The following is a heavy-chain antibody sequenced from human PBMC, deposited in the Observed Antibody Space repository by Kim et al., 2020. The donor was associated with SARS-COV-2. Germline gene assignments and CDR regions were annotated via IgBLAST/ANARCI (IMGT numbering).Heavy chain of an antibody. Sequence: PGGSLRLSCAASGFTFSAYSMNWVRQAPGKGLEWVSYISSSSGTIYDADSVRGRFTISRDNAKKSLFLQMNSLRDEDTAVYYCAGESVEATYYGTGSYHYNYYGMDVWGQGTTVTVS. CDR2: ISSSSGTI. CDR1: GFTFSAYS. V-gene: IGHV3-48*02. CDR3: AGESVEATYYGTGSYHYNYYGMDV. J-gene: IGHJ6*02. D-gene: IGHD3-10*01.